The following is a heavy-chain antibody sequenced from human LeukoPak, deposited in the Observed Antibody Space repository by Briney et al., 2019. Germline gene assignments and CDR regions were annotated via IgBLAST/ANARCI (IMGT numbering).Heavy chain of an antibody. Sequence: GGSLRLSCAASGFTFSNYWMGWVRQAPGKGLEWVSAISGSGGSTYYADSVKGRFTISRDNSKNTLYLQMNSLRAEDTAVYYCAKGLPRQQLAQFDYWGQGTLVTVSS. CDR2: ISGSGGST. CDR1: GFTFSNYW. J-gene: IGHJ4*02. V-gene: IGHV3-23*01. D-gene: IGHD6-13*01. CDR3: AKGLPRQQLAQFDY.